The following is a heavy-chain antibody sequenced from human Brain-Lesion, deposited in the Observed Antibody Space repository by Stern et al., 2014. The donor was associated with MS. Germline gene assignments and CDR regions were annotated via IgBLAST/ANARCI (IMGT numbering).Heavy chain of an antibody. D-gene: IGHD6-6*01. J-gene: IGHJ4*02. V-gene: IGHV5-51*01. Sequence: EMQLVESGAEVKKPGESLKISCKGSGYRLTSNWIGWVRQMPGKGLERRGIIWPGASDTRYSPAFQGQVTISADKSISTAYLQWSSLQASDTAMYYCARRGDSSSSGFDYWGQGTLVIVSS. CDR1: GYRLTSNW. CDR3: ARRGDSSSSGFDY. CDR2: IWPGASDT.